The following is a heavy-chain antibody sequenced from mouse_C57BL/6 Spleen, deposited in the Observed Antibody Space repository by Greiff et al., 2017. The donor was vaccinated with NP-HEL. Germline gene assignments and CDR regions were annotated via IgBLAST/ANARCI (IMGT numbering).Heavy chain of an antibody. J-gene: IGHJ1*03. CDR1: GYTFTSYW. V-gene: IGHV1-69*01. Sequence: QVQLQQPGAELVMPGASVKLSCKASGYTFTSYWMHWVKQRPGQGLEWIGEIDPSDSYTNYNQKFKGKATLTVDKSSSTAYMQLSSLTSEDSAVYSCARYGRSPSVAFDVWGTGTTVTVSS. CDR3: ARYGRSPSVAFDV. D-gene: IGHD1-1*01. CDR2: IDPSDSYT.